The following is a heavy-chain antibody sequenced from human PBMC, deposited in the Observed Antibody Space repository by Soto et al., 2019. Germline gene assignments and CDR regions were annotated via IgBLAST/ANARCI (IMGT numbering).Heavy chain of an antibody. CDR3: ASTNIVATWYYYYYYMDV. V-gene: IGHV3-74*01. D-gene: IGHD5-12*01. CDR2: INSDGSST. Sequence: GGSLRLSCAASGFTFDDYAMHWVRQAPGKGLEWVSRINSDGSSTSYADSVKGRFTISRDNAKNTLYLQMNSLRAEDTAVYYCASTNIVATWYYYYYYMDVWGKGTTVTVSS. J-gene: IGHJ6*03. CDR1: GFTFDDYA.